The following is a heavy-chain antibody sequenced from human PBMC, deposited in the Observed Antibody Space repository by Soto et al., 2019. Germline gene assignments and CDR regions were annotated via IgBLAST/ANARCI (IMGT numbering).Heavy chain of an antibody. D-gene: IGHD2-15*01. J-gene: IGHJ4*02. Sequence: LRLSCAASGFTFSNYWMTWVRQAPGKGLEWVANIKQDGSEKYYVDSVKGRFTISRDNAKNSLYLQMNSLRAEDTAVYYCARGCSGGSCYSIWFDYWGQGTQVTVS. CDR1: GFTFSNYW. CDR2: IKQDGSEK. CDR3: ARGCSGGSCYSIWFDY. V-gene: IGHV3-7*03.